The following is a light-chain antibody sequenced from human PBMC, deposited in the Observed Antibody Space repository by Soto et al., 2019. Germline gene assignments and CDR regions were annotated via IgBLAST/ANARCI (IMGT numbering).Light chain of an antibody. V-gene: IGKV1-12*01. J-gene: IGKJ5*01. CDR1: QDISSW. CDR3: QQANRFPIT. Sequence: DIQMTQSPSFVSASVGDRVTVTCRASQDISSWLAWYQQKPGKAPKLLIYTTSTLGSGVPSRFSGSRSGTDFNLTISGLQPEDFATYYCQQANRFPITFGQGTRLEIK. CDR2: TTS.